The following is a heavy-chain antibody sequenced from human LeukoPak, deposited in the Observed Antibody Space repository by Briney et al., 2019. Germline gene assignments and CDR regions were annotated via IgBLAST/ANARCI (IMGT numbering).Heavy chain of an antibody. D-gene: IGHD3-22*01. CDR3: AKRSSTSSGYFDL. Sequence: GGSLRLSCAASGFTFSSYAMSWVRQAPGKGLEWVSAISGSGGSTYYADSVKGRFTISRDNSKNTMYLQMNSLRAEDTAIYYCAKRSSTSSGYFDLWGWGTLVTVSS. J-gene: IGHJ4*02. V-gene: IGHV3-23*01. CDR1: GFTFSSYA. CDR2: ISGSGGST.